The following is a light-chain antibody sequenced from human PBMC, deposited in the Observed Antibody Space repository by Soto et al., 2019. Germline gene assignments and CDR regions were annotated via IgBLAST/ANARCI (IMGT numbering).Light chain of an antibody. CDR3: QQYYSYPRT. CDR1: QGISSY. V-gene: IGKV1-9*01. J-gene: IGKJ1*01. Sequence: IQLTQSPSSLSASVGGRVTITSRASQGISSYLAWYQQKPGKAPKLLIYAAPTLQSGVPSRFSGSGSGTDFTLTISCLQSEDFATYYCQQYYSYPRTFGQGTKVDIK. CDR2: AAP.